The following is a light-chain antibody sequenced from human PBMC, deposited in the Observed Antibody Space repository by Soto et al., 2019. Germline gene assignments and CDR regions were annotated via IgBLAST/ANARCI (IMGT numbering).Light chain of an antibody. J-gene: IGKJ2*01. Sequence: EIVLTQSPGTLSLSPGERATLSRRASQSVSSSYLGWYQQKPGQAPRLLIYGASSRATGIPDRFSGSGSGTDFTLSISRLEPEDFAVYYCQQYVSSPYTFGQGTKLEIK. CDR3: QQYVSSPYT. V-gene: IGKV3-20*01. CDR1: QSVSSSY. CDR2: GAS.